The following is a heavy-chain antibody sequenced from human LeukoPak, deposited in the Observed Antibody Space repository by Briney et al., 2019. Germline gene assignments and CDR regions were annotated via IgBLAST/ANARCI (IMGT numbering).Heavy chain of an antibody. Sequence: ASVKVSCKASGYTFTNYYMHWVRQAPGQGLEWMGIINPSGGSTGYAQKFQGRVTMTRDTSTSTVYMDLSSLKSEDTAVYYCVRSRDGYNYFDYWGQGTLVTVSS. V-gene: IGHV1-46*01. D-gene: IGHD5-24*01. CDR1: GYTFTNYY. CDR3: VRSRDGYNYFDY. CDR2: INPSGGST. J-gene: IGHJ4*02.